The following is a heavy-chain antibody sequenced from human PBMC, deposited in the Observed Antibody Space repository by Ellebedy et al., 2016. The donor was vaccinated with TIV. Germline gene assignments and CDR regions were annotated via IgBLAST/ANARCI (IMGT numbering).Heavy chain of an antibody. CDR3: ARARETSTRPVEF. CDR2: ISSGGDT. V-gene: IGHV4-61*08. J-gene: IGHJ4*02. D-gene: IGHD5-24*01. CDR1: GASVTSGDYY. Sequence: MPSETLSLTCSVSGASVTSGDYYWSWIRQPPGEGLEWIGYISSGGDTSYNPSLKSQVSVSVGPSRTQFSLRATSVTAADTAVYFFARARETSTRPVEFWGRGILVTVSS.